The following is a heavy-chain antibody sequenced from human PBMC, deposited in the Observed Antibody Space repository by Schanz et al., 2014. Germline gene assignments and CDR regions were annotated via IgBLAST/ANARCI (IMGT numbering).Heavy chain of an antibody. D-gene: IGHD3-9*01. V-gene: IGHV3-72*01. J-gene: IGHJ4*02. CDR1: GFTFSTFA. Sequence: EVQLVESGGDLVQPGGSLRLSCSASGFTFSTFAMHWVRQAPGKGLEWVGRVRKKEFSDDTEEYAASVRGRFTISRDDSKNVVNLQMNGLKTEDTAMYYCVREGSTTPVAGLRSFDWLGRFDYWGQGALVNVSS. CDR2: VRKKEFSDDTE. CDR3: VREGSTTPVAGLRSFDWLGRFDY.